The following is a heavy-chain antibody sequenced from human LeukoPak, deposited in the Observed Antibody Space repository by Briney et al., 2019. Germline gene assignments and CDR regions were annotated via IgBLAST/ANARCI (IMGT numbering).Heavy chain of an antibody. CDR1: GYTFTGYY. D-gene: IGHD2-2*01. V-gene: IGHV1-2*02. CDR3: AREGIVVVPAALEPFDP. Sequence: ASVKVSCKASGYTFTGYYMHWVRQAPGQGLEWMGWINPNSGGTNYAQKFQGRVTMTRDTSISTAYIELSRLRSDDTAVYYCAREGIVVVPAALEPFDPWGQGTLVTVSS. J-gene: IGHJ5*02. CDR2: INPNSGGT.